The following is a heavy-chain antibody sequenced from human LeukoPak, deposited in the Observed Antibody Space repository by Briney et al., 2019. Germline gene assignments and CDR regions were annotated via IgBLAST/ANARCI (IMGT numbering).Heavy chain of an antibody. D-gene: IGHD6-13*01. V-gene: IGHV3-15*07. Sequence: GGSLRLSCAASDFTLTNAWVNWLRQAPGEGLEWVGRIKSKTDGGTTDFAAPVNGRFTISRDDSTNTVYLQMDSLETEDTAVYYCIIAPGLFAFETWGQGTMVTVSS. J-gene: IGHJ3*02. CDR2: IKSKTDGGTT. CDR1: DFTLTNAW. CDR3: IIAPGLFAFET.